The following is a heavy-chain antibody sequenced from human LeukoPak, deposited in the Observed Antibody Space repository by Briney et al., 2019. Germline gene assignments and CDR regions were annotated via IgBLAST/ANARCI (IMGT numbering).Heavy chain of an antibody. V-gene: IGHV1-46*01. D-gene: IGHD6-6*01. CDR1: GYTFPSYF. CDR3: ARTAARRFDY. CDR2: INPTGGST. Sequence: ASAKVSCKASGYTFPSYFMYGVRQAPGQWLEWMGIINPTGGSTTYAQKFQGRVTMTRDTSTSTVYMELSSLRSDDTAVYYCARTAARRFDYWGQGTLVTVSS. J-gene: IGHJ4*02.